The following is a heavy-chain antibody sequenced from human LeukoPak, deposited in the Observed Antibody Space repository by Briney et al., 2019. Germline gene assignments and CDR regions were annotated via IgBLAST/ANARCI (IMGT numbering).Heavy chain of an antibody. CDR2: INTNTGNP. D-gene: IGHD6-19*01. J-gene: IGHJ6*02. CDR3: ARGSATYYYYYGMDV. Sequence: ASLKVSCKASGYTFTSYAMNWVRQAPGQGLEWMGWINTNTGNPTYAQGFTGRFVFSLDTSVSTAYLQISSLKAEDTAVYYCARGSATYYYYYGMDVWGQGTTVTVSS. CDR1: GYTFTSYA. V-gene: IGHV7-4-1*02.